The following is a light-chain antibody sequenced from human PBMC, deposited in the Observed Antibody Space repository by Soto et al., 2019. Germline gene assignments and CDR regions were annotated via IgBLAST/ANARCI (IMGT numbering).Light chain of an antibody. CDR1: QSLLHSNGYNY. Sequence: DIVMTQSPLSPPVTPGEPASISCRSSQSLLHSNGYNYLDWYLQKPGQSPQLLIYLGSNRASGIPDRFSGSGSGTDFTLKISRVEAEDVGVYYCMQALQTPLAFGQGTKVDI. J-gene: IGKJ1*01. V-gene: IGKV2-28*01. CDR2: LGS. CDR3: MQALQTPLA.